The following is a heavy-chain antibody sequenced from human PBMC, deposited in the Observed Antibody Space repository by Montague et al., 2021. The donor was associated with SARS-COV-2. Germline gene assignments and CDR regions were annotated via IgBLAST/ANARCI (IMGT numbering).Heavy chain of an antibody. CDR3: AREGYSHGFGGYYYYYGMDV. V-gene: IGHV3-7*03. CDR2: IKQDGSEK. J-gene: IGHJ6*02. Sequence: SLRLSCAASGFTFSSYWMSWVRQAPGKGLEWVANIKQDGSEKYYVDSVKGRFTISRDNAKNSLYLQMNSLRAEDTAVYYCAREGYSHGFGGYYYYYGMDVWGQGTTVTVSS. CDR1: GFTFSSYW. D-gene: IGHD5-18*01.